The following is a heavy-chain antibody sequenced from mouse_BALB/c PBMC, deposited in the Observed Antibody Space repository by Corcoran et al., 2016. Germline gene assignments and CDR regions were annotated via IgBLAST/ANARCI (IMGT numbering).Heavy chain of an antibody. J-gene: IGHJ4*01. CDR3: ARKAYDYEGAMDY. V-gene: IGHV1-18*01. CDR2: INPNNGGT. CDR1: GYTFTDYN. D-gene: IGHD2-4*01. Sequence: EVLLQQSGPELVKPGASVKIPCKASGYTFTDYNLAWVKQSHGKSLEWIGDINPNNGGTIYNQKLKGKATLTVDKSSSTAYMELRSLTSEDTAVYYCARKAYDYEGAMDYWGQGTSVTVSS.